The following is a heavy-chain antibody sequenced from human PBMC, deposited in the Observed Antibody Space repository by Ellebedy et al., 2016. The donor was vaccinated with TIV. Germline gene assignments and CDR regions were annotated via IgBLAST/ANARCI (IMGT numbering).Heavy chain of an antibody. CDR1: GFTFSSYW. CDR3: ARDRYFDY. J-gene: IGHJ4*02. Sequence: GESLKISXAASGFTFSSYWMSWVRQAPGKGLEWVANIKQDGSEKYYVDSVKGRFTISRDNAKNSLYLQMNSLRAEDTAVYYCARDRYFDYWGQGTLVTVSS. CDR2: IKQDGSEK. V-gene: IGHV3-7*01.